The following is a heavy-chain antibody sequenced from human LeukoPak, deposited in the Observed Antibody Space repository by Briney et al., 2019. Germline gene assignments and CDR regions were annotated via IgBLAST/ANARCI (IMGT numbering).Heavy chain of an antibody. CDR2: IYTSGST. CDR1: GDSFSGYY. V-gene: IGHV4-4*07. D-gene: IGHD6-19*01. J-gene: IGHJ4*02. CDR3: ARVSSAGIWDY. Sequence: SETLSLTCTVSGDSFSGYYWSWIRQPAGKGLGWIGRIYTSGSTNYNPSLKSRVTMPVDTSKNQFSLKLSSVTAADTAVYYCARVSSAGIWDYWGQGTLVTVSS.